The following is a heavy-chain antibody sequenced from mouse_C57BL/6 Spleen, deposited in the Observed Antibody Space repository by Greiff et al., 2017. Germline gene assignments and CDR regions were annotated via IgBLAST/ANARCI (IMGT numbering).Heavy chain of an antibody. CDR3: ARGGGYDGVDY. Sequence: VQLKQSGPGMVKPSQSLSLTCTVTGYSITSGYDWHWIRHFPGNKLEWMGYISYSGSTNYNPSLKSRISITHDTSKNHFFLKLNSVTTEDTATYYCARGGGYDGVDYWGQGTTLTVSS. D-gene: IGHD2-2*01. CDR2: ISYSGST. CDR1: GYSITSGYD. J-gene: IGHJ2*01. V-gene: IGHV3-1*01.